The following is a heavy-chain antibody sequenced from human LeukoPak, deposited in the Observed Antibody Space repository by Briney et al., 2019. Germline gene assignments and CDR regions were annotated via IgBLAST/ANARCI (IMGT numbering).Heavy chain of an antibody. D-gene: IGHD3-3*01. CDR2: ISSSGSTI. J-gene: IGHJ2*01. CDR3: ARDDFWSGYSYDL. V-gene: IGHV3-48*03. CDR1: GFTFSSYE. Sequence: GGSLRLSCAASGFTFSSYEMNWVRQAPGKGLEWVSYISSSGSTIYYADSVKGRFTISRDNVKNSLYLQMNSLRAEDTAVYYCARDDFWSGYSYDLWGRGTLVTVSS.